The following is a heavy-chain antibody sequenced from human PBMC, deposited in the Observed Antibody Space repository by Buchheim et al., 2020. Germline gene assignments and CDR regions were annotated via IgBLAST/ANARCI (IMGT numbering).Heavy chain of an antibody. V-gene: IGHV4-34*01. Sequence: QVQLQQWGAGLLKPSETLSLTCAVYGGSFSGYYWSWIRQPPGKGLEWIGEINHSGSTNYNPSLKSRVTISVDTSKNQFSLKLSSVTAADTAVYYCARGRPPKYDILRFGKYNWFDPWGQGTL. CDR3: ARGRPPKYDILRFGKYNWFDP. CDR1: GGSFSGYY. D-gene: IGHD3-9*01. J-gene: IGHJ5*02. CDR2: INHSGST.